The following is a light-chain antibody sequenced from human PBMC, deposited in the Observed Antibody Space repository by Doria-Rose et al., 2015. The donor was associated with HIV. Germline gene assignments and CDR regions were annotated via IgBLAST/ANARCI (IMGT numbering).Light chain of an antibody. CDR1: QRFSSTY. CDR2: DGS. CDR3: HQCGTSWT. J-gene: IGKJ1*01. Sequence: IVLTQSPGTLSLSPGERATLSCRASQRFSSTYLAWYQQKPGQAPSLLIYDGSTRATGIPDRFSASGSGTDFTLTINRLEPEDFALYYCHQCGTSWTFGQGTKVEI. V-gene: IGKV3-20*01.